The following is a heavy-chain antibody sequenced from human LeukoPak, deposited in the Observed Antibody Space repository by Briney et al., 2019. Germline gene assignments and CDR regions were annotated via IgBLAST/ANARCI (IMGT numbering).Heavy chain of an antibody. Sequence: GGSLRLSSAASGFSFSYHGMNWVRQAPGKGLEWLSGVSPPGGGTYYADSVKGRFTISRDDSRNTLSLQMDSLRVEDTAVYYCERDLAWGAFDYWGQGTLVTVSS. J-gene: IGHJ4*02. D-gene: IGHD7-27*01. CDR3: ERDLAWGAFDY. CDR1: GFSFSYHG. V-gene: IGHV3-23*01. CDR2: VSPPGGGT.